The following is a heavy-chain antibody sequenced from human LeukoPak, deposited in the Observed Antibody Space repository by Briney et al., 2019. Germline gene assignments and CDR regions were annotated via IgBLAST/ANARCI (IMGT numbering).Heavy chain of an antibody. CDR2: ISYDGSNK. CDR3: ARDRDTQYYFDY. D-gene: IGHD3-10*01. CDR1: GFTFSSYA. V-gene: IGHV3-30-3*01. J-gene: IGHJ4*02. Sequence: PGGSLRLSCAASGFTFSSYAMHWVRQAPGKGLEWVAVISYDGSNKYYADSVKGRFTISRDNSKNTLYLQMNSLRAEDTAVYYCARDRDTQYYFDYWGQGTLVTVSS.